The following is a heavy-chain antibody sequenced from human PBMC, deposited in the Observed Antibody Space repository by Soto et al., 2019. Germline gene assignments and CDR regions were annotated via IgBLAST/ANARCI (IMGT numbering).Heavy chain of an antibody. J-gene: IGHJ4*02. CDR3: ARRGYSDYEGRYYFDS. V-gene: IGHV1-18*01. CDR2: ISTYNGNP. D-gene: IGHD5-12*01. Sequence: QVQLVQSGAEVKKPGASVKVSCKASGYTFTNYGITWVRQATGQGLEWMGWISTYNGNPNDAQKLQGRVTMTTDTFTRTANMELRRLRSDDTAVYDGARRGYSDYEGRYYFDSWGQGTLVTVSS. CDR1: GYTFTNYG.